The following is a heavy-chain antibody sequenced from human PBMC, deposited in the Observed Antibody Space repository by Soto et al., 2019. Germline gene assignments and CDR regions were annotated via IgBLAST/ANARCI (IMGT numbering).Heavy chain of an antibody. V-gene: IGHV3-23*01. D-gene: IGHD3-3*01. Sequence: EVQLLESGGGLVQPGGSLRLSCAASGFTFSSYAMSWVRQAPGKGLEWVSAISGSGGSTYYADSVKGRFTISRDNSKNTLYLQMNSLRAEDTAVYYCAKDGVIDYDFWSGYSDNWFDPWGQGTLVTVSS. J-gene: IGHJ5*02. CDR2: ISGSGGST. CDR3: AKDGVIDYDFWSGYSDNWFDP. CDR1: GFTFSSYA.